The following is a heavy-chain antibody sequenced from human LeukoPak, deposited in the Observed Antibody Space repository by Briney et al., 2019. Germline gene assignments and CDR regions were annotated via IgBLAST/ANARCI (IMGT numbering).Heavy chain of an antibody. J-gene: IGHJ5*02. V-gene: IGHV4-4*02. CDR2: IYHSGST. Sequence: SETLSLTCAVSGGSISNNNWWTWIRQPPGKGLEWIGKIYHSGSTSYNPSLKSRVTISVDKSKNQFSLKLSSVTAADTAVYYCARVNSNSRRWFDPWGQGTLVTVSS. D-gene: IGHD6-6*01. CDR1: GGSISNNNW. CDR3: ARVNSNSRRWFDP.